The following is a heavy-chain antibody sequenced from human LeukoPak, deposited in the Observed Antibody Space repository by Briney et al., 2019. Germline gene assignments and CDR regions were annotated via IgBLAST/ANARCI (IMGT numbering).Heavy chain of an antibody. CDR1: GFTFSSYA. D-gene: IGHD3-3*01. J-gene: IGHJ4*02. CDR3: AKDFWSGYYPKY. V-gene: IGHV3-23*01. Sequence: GGSLRLSCAASGFTFSSYAMSWVRQAPGKGLEWVSGSGSGGSTHYADPVKGRFTISRDNSKNTLYLQMNSLRAEDTAVYYCAKDFWSGYYPKYWGQGTLVTVSS. CDR2: SGSGGST.